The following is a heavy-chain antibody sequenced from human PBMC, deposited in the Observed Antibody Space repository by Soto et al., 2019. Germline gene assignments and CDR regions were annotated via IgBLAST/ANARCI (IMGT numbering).Heavy chain of an antibody. CDR1: GFTFSTNG. V-gene: IGHV3-30*18. Sequence: QVQLVESGGGVVQPGRSLRLSCAASGFTFSTNGMHWVRQAPGEGLEWVAVISYDGSNIYYGDSVKGRFTISRDNSKNTLYLQMNSLRAEDTAVYYWAKRDGYNYFDYWGQGTLVTV. CDR3: AKRDGYNYFDY. J-gene: IGHJ4*02. D-gene: IGHD5-12*01. CDR2: ISYDGSNI.